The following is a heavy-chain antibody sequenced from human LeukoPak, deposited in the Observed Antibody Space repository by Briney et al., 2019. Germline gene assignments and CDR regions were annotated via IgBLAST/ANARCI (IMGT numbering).Heavy chain of an antibody. V-gene: IGHV1-46*01. J-gene: IGHJ4*02. Sequence: AAVKVSCKASGYTFTSYYMHWVRQDPVPRLECIGIINPSGGSTGYAQKFQGRVTMTRDTSTSTVYMELSSLRSEDTAVYYCARGPPVREQQLDYWGQGTLVTVSA. CDR3: ARGPPVREQQLDY. CDR1: GYTFTSYY. D-gene: IGHD1/OR15-1a*01. CDR2: INPSGGST.